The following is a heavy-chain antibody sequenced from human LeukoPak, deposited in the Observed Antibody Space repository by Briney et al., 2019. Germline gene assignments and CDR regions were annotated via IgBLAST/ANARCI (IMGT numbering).Heavy chain of an antibody. J-gene: IGHJ4*01. V-gene: IGHV1-18*04. D-gene: IGHD3-9*01. CDR1: GYTFTSSG. CDR2: LSAYNGNT. CDR3: ARADYDILTGYYQIDY. Sequence: ASVKVSCKASGYTFTSSGISWVRQAPGQGLEWMGWLSAYNGNTNYAQKLQGRVTMTTDTSTSTAYMELRSLRSDDTAVYYCARADYDILTGYYQIDYWGHGPLVTVSS.